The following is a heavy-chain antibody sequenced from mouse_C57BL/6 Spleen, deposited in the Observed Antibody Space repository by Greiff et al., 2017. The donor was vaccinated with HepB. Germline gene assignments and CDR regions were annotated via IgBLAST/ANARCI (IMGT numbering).Heavy chain of an antibody. CDR3: AIGGGYFAY. V-gene: IGHV1-74*01. CDR1: GYTFTSYW. J-gene: IGHJ3*01. D-gene: IGHD3-1*01. Sequence: QVHVKQPGAELVKPGASVKVSCKASGYTFTSYWMHWVKQRPGQGLEWIGRIHPSDSDTNYNQKFKGKATLTVDKSSSTAYMQLSRLTSEDSAVYYCAIGGGYFAYWGQGTLVTVSA. CDR2: IHPSDSDT.